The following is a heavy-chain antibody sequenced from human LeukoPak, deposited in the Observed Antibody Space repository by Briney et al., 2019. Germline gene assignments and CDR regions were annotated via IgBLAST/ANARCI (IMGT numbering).Heavy chain of an antibody. J-gene: IGHJ4*02. CDR1: GYIFSSYG. CDR2: VSAYNENT. Sequence: ASVKVSCKASGYIFSSYGISWVRQAPGQGLEWMGWVSAYNENTNYAQKIQGRVTMTTDTSTSTAYIELRSLRSDDTAVYYCARGNPSGYYDSSGHSDYWGQGTLVTVSS. D-gene: IGHD3-22*01. V-gene: IGHV1-18*01. CDR3: ARGNPSGYYDSSGHSDY.